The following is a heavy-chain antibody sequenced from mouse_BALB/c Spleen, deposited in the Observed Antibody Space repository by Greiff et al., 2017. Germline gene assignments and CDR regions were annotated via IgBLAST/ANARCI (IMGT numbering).Heavy chain of an antibody. J-gene: IGHJ2*01. CDR3: TRGDGYYFDY. D-gene: IGHD2-3*01. V-gene: IGHV6-6*02. CDR2: IRLKSNNYAT. Sequence: EVKVVESGGGLVQPGGSMKLSCVASGFTFSNYWMNWVRQSPEKGLEWVAEIRLKSNNYATHYAESVKGRFTISRDDSKSSVYLQMNNLRAEDTGIYYCTRGDGYYFDYWGQGTTLTVSS. CDR1: GFTFSNYW.